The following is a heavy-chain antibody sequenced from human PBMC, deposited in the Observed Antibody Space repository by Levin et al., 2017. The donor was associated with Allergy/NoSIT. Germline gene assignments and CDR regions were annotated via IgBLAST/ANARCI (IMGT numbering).Heavy chain of an antibody. V-gene: IGHV3-33*01. CDR1: GFTFNTYG. D-gene: IGHD6-19*01. CDR3: VGDPPGSSFAFQI. CDR2: IWADGSVT. Sequence: TGGSLRLSCTASGFTFNTYGMHWVRQAPGRGLEWVAFIWADGSVTNYAVAVKGRFTISRDNSKNTLFVQMNSLRAEDTAVYYCVGDPPGSSFAFQIWGQGTAVTVSS. J-gene: IGHJ3*02.